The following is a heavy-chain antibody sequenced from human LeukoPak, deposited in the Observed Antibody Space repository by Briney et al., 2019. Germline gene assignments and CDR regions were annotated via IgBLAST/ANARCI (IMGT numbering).Heavy chain of an antibody. CDR1: GGSISSGGHY. CDR2: INYSGST. J-gene: IGHJ6*02. D-gene: IGHD3-3*01. Sequence: SQTLSLTCTVSGGSISSGGHYWSWIRQHPGKGLEWLGYINYSGSTYYNPSLKSRVTISVDTSQNQFSLKLSSVTAADTAVYYCARDEAIFGAGYYYGMDVWGQGTTVTVSS. V-gene: IGHV4-31*03. CDR3: ARDEAIFGAGYYYGMDV.